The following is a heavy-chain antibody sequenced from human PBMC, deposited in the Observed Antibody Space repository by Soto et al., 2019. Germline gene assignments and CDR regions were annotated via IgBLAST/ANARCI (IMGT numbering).Heavy chain of an antibody. J-gene: IGHJ4*02. Sequence: GGSLRHSCAASGFTFSSYAMHWVRQATGKGLEWVAVISYDGSNKYYADSVKGRFTISRDNSKNTLYLQMNSLRAEDTAVYYCARDRIYSSSWYDYWGQGTLVTVSS. V-gene: IGHV3-30-3*01. CDR3: ARDRIYSSSWYDY. CDR1: GFTFSSYA. CDR2: ISYDGSNK. D-gene: IGHD6-13*01.